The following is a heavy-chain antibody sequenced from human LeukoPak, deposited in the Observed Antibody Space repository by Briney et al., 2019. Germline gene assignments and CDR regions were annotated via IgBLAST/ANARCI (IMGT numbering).Heavy chain of an antibody. CDR2: INHSGST. CDR1: GGSFSGYY. D-gene: IGHD6-19*01. V-gene: IGHV4-34*01. J-gene: IGHJ6*03. Sequence: PSETLSLTCAVYGGSFSGYYWSWIRQPPGKGLEWIGEINHSGSTNYNPSLKSRVTISVDTSKNQFSLKLSPVTAADTAVYYCAREGGGSHGYYYYYMDVWGKGTTVTVSS. CDR3: AREGGGSHGYYYYYMDV.